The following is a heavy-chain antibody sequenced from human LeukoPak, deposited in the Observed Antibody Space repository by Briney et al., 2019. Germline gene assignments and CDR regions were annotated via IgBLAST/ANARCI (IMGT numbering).Heavy chain of an antibody. V-gene: IGHV3-23*01. J-gene: IGHJ4*02. CDR1: GFTFSSYA. Sequence: GGSLRPSCAASGFTFSSYAMSWVRQAPGKGLEWVSAISGNGGSTYYADSVKGRFTISRDNSKNTLWLQMNSLRAEDTAVYYCAKDRQPSHSSGWYPLDYWGQGTLVTVSS. D-gene: IGHD6-19*01. CDR3: AKDRQPSHSSGWYPLDY. CDR2: ISGNGGST.